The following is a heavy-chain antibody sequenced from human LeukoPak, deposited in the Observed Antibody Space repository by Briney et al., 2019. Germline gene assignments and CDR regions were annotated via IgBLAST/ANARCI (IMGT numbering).Heavy chain of an antibody. V-gene: IGHV4-34*01. CDR3: ARSAHDSSGYYHYYGMDV. Sequence: SETLSLTCAVYGGSFSGYYWSWIRQPPGKGLEWIGEINHSGSTNYNPSLKSRVTISVDTSKNQFSVKLSSATAADTAVYYCARSAHDSSGYYHYYGMDVWGQGTTVTVSS. CDR2: INHSGST. D-gene: IGHD3-22*01. CDR1: GGSFSGYY. J-gene: IGHJ6*02.